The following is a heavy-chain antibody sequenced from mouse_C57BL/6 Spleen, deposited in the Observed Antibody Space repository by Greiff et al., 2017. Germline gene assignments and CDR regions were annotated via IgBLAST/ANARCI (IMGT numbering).Heavy chain of an antibody. J-gene: IGHJ4*01. CDR2: LSSGSSTI. V-gene: IGHV5-17*01. D-gene: IGHD2-4*01. CDR1: GFTFSDYG. Sequence: EVNVVESGGGLVKPGGSLKLSCAASGFTFSDYGMHWVRQAPEKGLEWVAYLSSGSSTIYYADTVKGRFTISRDNAKNTLFLQMTSLSSEDTAVYYCARDYDAGGYAMDYWGQGTSVTVSS. CDR3: ARDYDAGGYAMDY.